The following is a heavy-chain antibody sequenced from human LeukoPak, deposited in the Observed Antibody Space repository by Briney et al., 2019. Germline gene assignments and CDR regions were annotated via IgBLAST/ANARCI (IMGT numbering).Heavy chain of an antibody. V-gene: IGHV3-23*01. CDR1: GFTFSSYG. Sequence: GGTLRLSCAASGFTFSSYGMSWVRQAPGKGLEWVSAISGSGGSTYYADSVKGRFTISRDISKNTLYLQMNSLRAEDTAVYYCASSYSSSWYAIFDYWGQGTLVTVSS. CDR2: ISGSGGST. D-gene: IGHD6-13*01. J-gene: IGHJ4*02. CDR3: ASSYSSSWYAIFDY.